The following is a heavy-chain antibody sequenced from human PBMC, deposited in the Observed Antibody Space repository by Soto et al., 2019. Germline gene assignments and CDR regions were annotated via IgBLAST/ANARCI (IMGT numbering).Heavy chain of an antibody. Sequence: SETLSLTCTVSGGSISSGGYYWNWIRQHPGKGLEWIGYIYYSGSTYYNPSLKSRVTISVDTSKNQFSLNLSSVTAADTAVYYCARRPYYYDSPGPPRWGQGMLVTVSS. V-gene: IGHV4-31*03. D-gene: IGHD3-9*01. CDR1: GGSISSGGYY. J-gene: IGHJ4*02. CDR2: IYYSGST. CDR3: ARRPYYYDSPGPPR.